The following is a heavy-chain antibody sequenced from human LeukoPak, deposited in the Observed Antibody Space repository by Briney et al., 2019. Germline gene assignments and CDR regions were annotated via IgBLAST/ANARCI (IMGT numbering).Heavy chain of an antibody. CDR1: GYIFTHYY. V-gene: IGHV1-2*02. CDR3: AKAMDTSMVPDLNY. CDR2: INPNGNAA. Sequence: ASMKVSCKTSGYIFTHYYIQWVRQAPGQGLEWMGWINPNGNAARYAQQFQGRVTMTTDTSIDTAYMELSSLTSDDTAVYYCAKAMDTSMVPDLNYWGQGTLVTVSS. D-gene: IGHD5-18*01. J-gene: IGHJ4*02.